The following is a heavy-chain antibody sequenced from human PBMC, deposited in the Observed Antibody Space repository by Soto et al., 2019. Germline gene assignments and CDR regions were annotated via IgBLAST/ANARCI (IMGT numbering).Heavy chain of an antibody. CDR3: ARGGYYYENSGQNAYDY. CDR2: IYYGGST. J-gene: IGHJ4*01. Sequence: LSLTCTVSGGSISSGGYYWSWIRQHPGKGLEWIGYIYYGGSTYYNPSLKGRATISGDTSKNQFSLKLSSVTAADTAVYYCARGGYYYENSGQNAYDYWGQGILVTVSS. CDR1: GGSISSGGYY. D-gene: IGHD3-22*01. V-gene: IGHV4-31*03.